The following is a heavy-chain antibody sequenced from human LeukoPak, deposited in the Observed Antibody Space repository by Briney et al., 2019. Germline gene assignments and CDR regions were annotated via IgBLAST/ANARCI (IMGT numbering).Heavy chain of an antibody. Sequence: GSLRLSRAAPGFTFSSFGMHWVRQAPGKGLGWVGGILYDGSNKYYADSVKGRFTISRDNSKNTLYLQMNSLRAEDTALYYCAKGTTYYYDSSGYLVDYWGQGTLVTVSS. CDR2: ILYDGSNK. J-gene: IGHJ4*02. CDR1: GFTFSSFG. D-gene: IGHD3-22*01. CDR3: AKGTTYYYDSSGYLVDY. V-gene: IGHV3-30*18.